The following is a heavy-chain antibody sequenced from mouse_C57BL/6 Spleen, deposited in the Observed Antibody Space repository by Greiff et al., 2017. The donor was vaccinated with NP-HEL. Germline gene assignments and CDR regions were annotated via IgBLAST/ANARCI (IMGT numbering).Heavy chain of an antibody. V-gene: IGHV1-66*01. CDR1: GYSFTSYY. CDR3: ARGGYGRAMDY. CDR2: IYPGSGNT. D-gene: IGHD1-1*01. Sequence: QVQLQQSGPELVKPGASVKISCKASGYSFTSYYIHWVKQRPGQGLEWIGWIYPGSGNTKYNEKFKGKATLTADTSSSTAYMQLSSLTSEDSAVYYCARGGYGRAMDYWGQGTSVTVSS. J-gene: IGHJ4*01.